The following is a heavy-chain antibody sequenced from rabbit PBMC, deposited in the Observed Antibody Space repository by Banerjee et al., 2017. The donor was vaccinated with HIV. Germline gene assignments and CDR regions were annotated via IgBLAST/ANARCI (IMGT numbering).Heavy chain of an antibody. CDR3: ARGGPYAGDGIVL. V-gene: IGHV1S45*01. Sequence: QEQLVEYGGDLVQPEGSLTLTCKASGLDFSSSYWICWVRQAPGKGLEWIACIATGEGNTYYASWAKGRFTISTTSSTTVTLQMTSLTAADTATYICARGGPYAGDGIVLWGPGTLVTVS. J-gene: IGHJ4*01. D-gene: IGHD4-2*01. CDR1: GLDFSSSYW. CDR2: IATGEGNT.